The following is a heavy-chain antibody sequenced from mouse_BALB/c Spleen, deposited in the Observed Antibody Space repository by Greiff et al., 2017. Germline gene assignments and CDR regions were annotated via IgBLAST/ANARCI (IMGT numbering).Heavy chain of an antibody. CDR3: AKGWLEGFAY. Sequence: EVKLMESGGGLVKPGGSLKLSCAASGFTFSSYAMSWVRQSPEKRLEWVAEISSGGSYTYYPDTVTGRFTISRDNAKNTLYLEMSSLRSEDTAMYYCAKGWLEGFAYWGQGTLVTVSA. J-gene: IGHJ3*01. V-gene: IGHV5-9-4*01. CDR2: ISSGGSYT. D-gene: IGHD1-1*02. CDR1: GFTFSSYA.